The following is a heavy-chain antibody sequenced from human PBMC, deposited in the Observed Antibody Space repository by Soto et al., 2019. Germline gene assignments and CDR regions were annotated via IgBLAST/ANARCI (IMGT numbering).Heavy chain of an antibody. CDR2: INPSGGST. Sequence: ASVKVSCKASGYTFTNYYIHWVRQAPGQGLEWMGVINPSGGSTDYTPKFQDRVTMSRDTSTTTVYMELSSLRSEDTAVYYCARDHRLLWFGELLIRGQRTLVTVSS. J-gene: IGHJ4*02. D-gene: IGHD3-10*01. V-gene: IGHV1-46*01. CDR3: ARDHRLLWFGELLI. CDR1: GYTFTNYY.